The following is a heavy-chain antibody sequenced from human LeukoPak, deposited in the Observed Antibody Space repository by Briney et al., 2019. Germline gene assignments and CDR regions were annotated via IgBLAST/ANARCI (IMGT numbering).Heavy chain of an antibody. J-gene: IGHJ4*02. V-gene: IGHV3-9*03. CDR2: ISWNSGSI. D-gene: IGHD6-13*01. Sequence: PGRSLRLSCAASGFTFDDYAMHWVRQAPGKGLEWVSGISWNSGSIDYADSVKGRFTISRDNAKNSLYLQMNSLRAEDMALYYCGKSAAAGYYFDYWGQGTLVTVSS. CDR1: GFTFDDYA. CDR3: GKSAAAGYYFDY.